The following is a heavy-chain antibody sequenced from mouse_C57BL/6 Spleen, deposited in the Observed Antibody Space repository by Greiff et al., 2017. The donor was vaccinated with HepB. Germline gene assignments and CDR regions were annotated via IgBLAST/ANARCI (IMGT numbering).Heavy chain of an antibody. CDR3: AREGTGAMDY. D-gene: IGHD4-1*01. V-gene: IGHV5-4*01. J-gene: IGHJ4*01. Sequence: EVKLVESGGGLVKPGGSLKLSCAASGFTFSSYAMSWVRQTPEKRLEWVATISDGGSYTYYPDNVKGRFTISGDNAKNNLYLQMSHLKSEDTAMYYCAREGTGAMDYWGQGTSVTVSS. CDR2: ISDGGSYT. CDR1: GFTFSSYA.